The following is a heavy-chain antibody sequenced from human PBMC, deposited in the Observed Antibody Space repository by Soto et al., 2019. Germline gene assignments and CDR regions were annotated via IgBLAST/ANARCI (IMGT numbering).Heavy chain of an antibody. CDR3: AKGPKIFGVVITFEYYYGMDV. V-gene: IGHV3-23*01. Sequence: EVQVLESGGGVVQAGGSLRLSCVASGFILSSSAMSWVRQAPGKGLEWVSAISGSGTSTYYADSVKGRFTISGDSSKNTVYLLMNSLRVEDTALYYCAKGPKIFGVVITFEYYYGMDVWGQGTTVTVSS. D-gene: IGHD3-3*01. J-gene: IGHJ6*02. CDR1: GFILSSSA. CDR2: ISGSGTST.